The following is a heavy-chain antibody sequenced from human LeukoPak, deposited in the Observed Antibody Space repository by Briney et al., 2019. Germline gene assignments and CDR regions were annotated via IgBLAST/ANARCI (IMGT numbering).Heavy chain of an antibody. Sequence: GGSLRLSCAASGFTFSSYAMSWFRQAPGKGLEWVSAISGSGGSTYYADSVKGRFTISRDDSKNTLYLQMNSLRAEDTAVYYCAKEYVLLWFGELYRYFDYWGQGTLVTVSS. D-gene: IGHD3-10*01. V-gene: IGHV3-23*01. CDR2: ISGSGGST. CDR3: AKEYVLLWFGELYRYFDY. CDR1: GFTFSSYA. J-gene: IGHJ4*02.